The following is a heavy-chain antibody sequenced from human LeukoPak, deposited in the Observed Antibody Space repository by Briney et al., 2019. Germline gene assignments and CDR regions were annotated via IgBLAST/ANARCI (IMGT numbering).Heavy chain of an antibody. V-gene: IGHV3-74*01. CDR3: AREYSSSSGRAFDY. J-gene: IGHJ4*02. Sequence: PGGSLRLSCAASGFTFSSYWMHWVRQAPGKGLVWVSRISPDGGSTTYADSVKGRFIISRDNAQNTVYLQMSSLRVEDTAVYYCAREYSSSSGRAFDYWGQGTLVTASS. CDR2: ISPDGGST. CDR1: GFTFSSYW. D-gene: IGHD6-6*01.